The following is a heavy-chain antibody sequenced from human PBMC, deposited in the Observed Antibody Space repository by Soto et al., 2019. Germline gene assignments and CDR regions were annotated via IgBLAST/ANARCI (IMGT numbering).Heavy chain of an antibody. CDR2: ISSSSSTI. D-gene: IGHD3-10*01. J-gene: IGHJ6*03. Sequence: PGGSLRLSCAASGFTFSSYSMNWVRQAPGKGLEWVSYISSSSSTIYYADSVKGRFTISRDNAKNSLYLKMNSLRAEVMAVYYCARVRGSGSYYKVGYYYYYMDVWGKGTTVTVSS. CDR1: GFTFSSYS. V-gene: IGHV3-48*01. CDR3: ARVRGSGSYYKVGYYYYYMDV.